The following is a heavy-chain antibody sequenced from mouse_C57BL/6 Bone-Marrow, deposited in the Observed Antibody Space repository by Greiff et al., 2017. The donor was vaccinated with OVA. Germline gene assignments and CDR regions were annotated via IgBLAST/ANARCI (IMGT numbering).Heavy chain of an antibody. D-gene: IGHD1-1*01. CDR2: IYPGGGYT. CDR3: ARLEVTTVVANGYFDV. Sequence: VQLQQSGAELVRPGTSVKMSCKASGYTFTNYWIGWAKQRPGHGLEWIGDIYPGGGYTNYNEKFKGKATLTADKSSSTAYMQFSSLTSEDSAIYYCARLEVTTVVANGYFDVWGTGTTVTVSS. J-gene: IGHJ1*03. V-gene: IGHV1-63*01. CDR1: GYTFTNYW.